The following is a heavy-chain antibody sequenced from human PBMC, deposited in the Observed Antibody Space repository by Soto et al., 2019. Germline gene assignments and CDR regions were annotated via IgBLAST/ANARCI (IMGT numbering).Heavy chain of an antibody. V-gene: IGHV3-49*03. CDR2: IRSKAYGGTT. D-gene: IGHD4-17*01. CDR3: TRPPPTGPYYYYYYMDV. J-gene: IGHJ6*03. CDR1: GFTFGGYA. Sequence: GGSLRLSCTASGFTFGGYALSWFRQAPGKGLDWVGFIRSKAYGGTTEYAASVKGRFTISRDDSKSIAYLQMNSLKTEDTAVYYCTRPPPTGPYYYYYYMDVWGKGTTVTVSS.